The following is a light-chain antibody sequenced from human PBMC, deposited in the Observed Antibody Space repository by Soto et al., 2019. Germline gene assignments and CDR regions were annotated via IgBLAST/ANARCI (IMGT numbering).Light chain of an antibody. J-gene: IGKJ2*01. CDR3: QQYESYPYS. V-gene: IGKV1-5*01. CDR2: DAS. CDR1: QSISSS. Sequence: IQMTQSPSTVSASVGDRVTITCRASQSISSSLAWYQQKPGQAPKVLIYDASSLDSGVPSRFSGSGYGTEFTLTVSSLQPGDFATYSCQQYESYPYSVGQGTKLEIK.